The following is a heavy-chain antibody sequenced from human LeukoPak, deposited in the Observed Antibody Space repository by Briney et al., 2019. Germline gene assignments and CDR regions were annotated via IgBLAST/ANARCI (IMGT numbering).Heavy chain of an antibody. J-gene: IGHJ6*02. Sequence: GASVKVSCKASGYTFTSYGISWVRQAPGQGLEWMGWISAYNGNTNYAQKLQGRVTMTTDTSTSTAYMELRSLRSDDTAVYYCARATISTHSYYYYGMDVWGQGTTVTVSS. CDR2: ISAYNGNT. CDR1: GYTFTSYG. D-gene: IGHD5-12*01. CDR3: ARATISTHSYYYYGMDV. V-gene: IGHV1-18*01.